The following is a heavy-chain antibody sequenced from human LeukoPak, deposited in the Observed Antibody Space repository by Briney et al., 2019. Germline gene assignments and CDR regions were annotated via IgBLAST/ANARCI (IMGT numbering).Heavy chain of an antibody. CDR1: GFTFNTYW. Sequence: PGGSLRLSCAASGFTFNTYWMSWVRQAPGKGLEWVGNIKQDGSQTYYVDSVKGRFTISRDNTKNSLDLQMNSLRAEDTAVYYCARDLRFGESDYWGQGTLVTVSS. D-gene: IGHD3-10*01. J-gene: IGHJ4*02. V-gene: IGHV3-7*01. CDR3: ARDLRFGESDY. CDR2: IKQDGSQT.